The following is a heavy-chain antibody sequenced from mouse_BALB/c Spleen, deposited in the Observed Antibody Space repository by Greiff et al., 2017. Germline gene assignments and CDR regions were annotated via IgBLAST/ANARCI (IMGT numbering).Heavy chain of an antibody. CDR1: GFTFTDYY. V-gene: IGHV7-3*02. CDR2: INKANGYTT. D-gene: IGHD4-1*01. J-gene: IGHJ4*01. Sequence: DVKLVESGGGLVQPGGSLRLSCATSGFTFTDYYMSWVRQPPGKALEWLGFINKANGYTTEYSASVKGRFTISRDNSQSILYLQMNTLRAEDSATYYCARDKGGTRYAMDYWGQGTSVTVSS. CDR3: ARDKGGTRYAMDY.